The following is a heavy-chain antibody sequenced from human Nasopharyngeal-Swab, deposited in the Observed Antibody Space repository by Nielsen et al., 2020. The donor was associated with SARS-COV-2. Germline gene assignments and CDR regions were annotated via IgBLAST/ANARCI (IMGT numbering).Heavy chain of an antibody. CDR2: IIPIHGIA. J-gene: IGHJ4*02. CDR1: GGSFSSYA. Sequence: AVKVSCKASGGSFSSYAISQVGQAPGQGLEWMGRIIPIHGIANYARKFQVRVTITADKSTSTAYMELSSLGSEDTAVYYCARVKPTDCSGGSCYSHPLGFWGQGTLVTVSS. CDR3: ARVKPTDCSGGSCYSHPLGF. V-gene: IGHV1-69*10. D-gene: IGHD2-15*01.